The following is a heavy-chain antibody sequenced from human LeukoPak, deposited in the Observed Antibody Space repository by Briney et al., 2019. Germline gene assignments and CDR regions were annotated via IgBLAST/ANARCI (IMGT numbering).Heavy chain of an antibody. D-gene: IGHD3-22*01. J-gene: IGHJ4*02. Sequence: ASVKVSCKASGYTFTSYAMHWVRQAPGQRLEWMGWINAGNGNTEYSQKFQGRVTITADESTSTAYMELSSLRSEDTAVYYCATSSYYYDSSGYYFDYWGQGTLVTVSS. CDR1: GYTFTSYA. V-gene: IGHV1-3*01. CDR3: ATSSYYYDSSGYYFDY. CDR2: INAGNGNT.